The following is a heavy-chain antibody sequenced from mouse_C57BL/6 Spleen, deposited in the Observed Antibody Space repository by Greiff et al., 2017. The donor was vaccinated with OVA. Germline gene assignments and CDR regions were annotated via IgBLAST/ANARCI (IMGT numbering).Heavy chain of an antibody. Sequence: QVQLQQSGAELVKPGASVKLSCKASGYTFTSYWMQWVKQRPGQGLEWIGEIDPSDSYTNYNQKFKGKATLTVDTSSSTAYMQLSSLTSEDSAVYYCASPYGMDYWGQGTTLTVSS. CDR3: ASPYGMDY. CDR1: GYTFTSYW. CDR2: IDPSDSYT. V-gene: IGHV1-50*01. D-gene: IGHD1-1*01. J-gene: IGHJ2*01.